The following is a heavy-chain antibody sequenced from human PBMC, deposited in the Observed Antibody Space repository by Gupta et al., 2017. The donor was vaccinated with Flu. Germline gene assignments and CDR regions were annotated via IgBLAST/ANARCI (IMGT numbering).Heavy chain of an antibody. Sequence: QVQLVQSGAEVKKPGSSVKVSCKASGGTFSSYAISWVRQAPGQGLEWMGGIIPIFGTANYAQKFQGRVTITADESTSTAYMELSSLRSEDTAVYYCARELYRVFWSGYFRADWGFDPWGQGTLVTVSS. CDR3: ARELYRVFWSGYFRADWGFDP. CDR1: GGTFSSYA. J-gene: IGHJ5*02. D-gene: IGHD3-3*01. V-gene: IGHV1-69*01. CDR2: IIPIFGTA.